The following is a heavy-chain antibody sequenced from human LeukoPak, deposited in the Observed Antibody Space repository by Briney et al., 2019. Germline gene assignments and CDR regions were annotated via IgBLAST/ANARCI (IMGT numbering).Heavy chain of an antibody. J-gene: IGHJ2*01. CDR1: GGSISSGSYY. D-gene: IGHD4-17*01. CDR3: ARGLGDYDEDWYFDL. Sequence: PSETLSLTCTVSGGSISSGSYYWSWIRQPAGKGLEWIGRIYTGGSTNYNPSLESRITISVDTSKNQFSLKLSSVTAADTAVYYCARGLGDYDEDWYFDLWGRGTLVTVSS. CDR2: IYTGGST. V-gene: IGHV4-61*02.